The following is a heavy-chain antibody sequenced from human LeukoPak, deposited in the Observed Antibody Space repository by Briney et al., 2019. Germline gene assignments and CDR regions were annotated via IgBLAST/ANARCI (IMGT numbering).Heavy chain of an antibody. J-gene: IGHJ4*02. Sequence: GGSLRFSCAASGFTFSSYWMSWVRQAPGKGLEWVSAISRSGGSTYYADSVKGRFTISRDNSKNTLYLQMNSLRAEDTAVYYCANYRSRFGESNPQYFDYWGQGTLVTVSS. CDR3: ANYRSRFGESNPQYFDY. D-gene: IGHD3-10*01. CDR2: ISRSGGST. CDR1: GFTFSSYW. V-gene: IGHV3-23*01.